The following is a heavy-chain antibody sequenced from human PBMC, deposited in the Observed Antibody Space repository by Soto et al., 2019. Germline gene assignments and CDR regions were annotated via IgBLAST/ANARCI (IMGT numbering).Heavy chain of an antibody. CDR2: IKVDNGDT. CDR3: ARSRYYFDY. Sequence: QVHLVQSGGEVKKPGASVKVSCKASGYTLKNYGIGWVRQAPGLGPEWVGWIKVDNGDTKYAEKLQGRVTLTTDTSTSTAYMELRNLRSADTAFYYCARSRYYFDYWGQGTLVTVSS. J-gene: IGHJ4*02. CDR1: GYTLKNYG. V-gene: IGHV1-18*01.